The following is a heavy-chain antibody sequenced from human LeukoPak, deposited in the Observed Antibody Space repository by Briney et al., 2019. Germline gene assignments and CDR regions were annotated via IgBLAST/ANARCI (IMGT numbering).Heavy chain of an antibody. D-gene: IGHD3-10*01. CDR1: GFSFSSSA. J-gene: IGHJ1*01. CDR2: FSRDGAGT. V-gene: IGHV3-64D*06. CDR3: VKGVQGIRGSNSWEYFQH. Sequence: GGSLRLSCSASGFSFSSSAMHWVRQAPGKGLEYVSAFSRDGAGTYYADSVKDRVTISRDNSKNTLYLQMSSLTPEDTAVYYCVKGVQGIRGSNSWEYFQHWGQGTLVTVSS.